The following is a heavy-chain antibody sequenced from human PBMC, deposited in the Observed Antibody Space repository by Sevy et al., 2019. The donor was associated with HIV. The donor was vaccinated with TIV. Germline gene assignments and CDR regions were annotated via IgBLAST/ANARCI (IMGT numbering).Heavy chain of an antibody. CDR2: IWYDGSNK. CDR1: GFTFSSYG. D-gene: IGHD2-21*02. Sequence: GGSLRLSCAASGFTFSSYGMHWVRQAPGEGLEWVAVIWYDGSNKYYADSVKGRFTISRDNSKNTLYLQMNSLRAEDTAVYYCARGPPQAYCGGDCYGTFDYWGQGTLVTVSS. CDR3: ARGPPQAYCGGDCYGTFDY. V-gene: IGHV3-33*01. J-gene: IGHJ4*02.